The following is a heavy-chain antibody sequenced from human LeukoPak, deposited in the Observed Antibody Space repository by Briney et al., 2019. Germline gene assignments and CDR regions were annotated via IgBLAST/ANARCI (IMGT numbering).Heavy chain of an antibody. V-gene: IGHV4-34*01. CDR3: ARLPTVTTGSYYYYMDV. J-gene: IGHJ6*03. Sequence: PSETLSLTCAVYGGSFSGYYWSWIRQPPGKGLEWIGEINHSGSTNYNPSLKSRVTISVDTSKNQFSLKLSSVTAADTAVYYCARLPTVTTGSYYYYMDVWGRGTTVTVSS. CDR1: GGSFSGYY. D-gene: IGHD4-17*01. CDR2: INHSGST.